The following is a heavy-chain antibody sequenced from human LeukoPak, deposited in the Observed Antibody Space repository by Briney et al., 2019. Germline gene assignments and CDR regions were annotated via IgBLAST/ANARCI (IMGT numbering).Heavy chain of an antibody. V-gene: IGHV4-30-4*01. Sequence: PSETLSLTCTVSGGPISSGDYYWSWLRQPPGRGLEWIGYVYYSGSTYYNPSLKSRVTISVDTSKNQFSLTLSSVTAADTAVYYCARAPDSSGYYHFDYWGQGTLVTVSS. J-gene: IGHJ4*02. CDR3: ARAPDSSGYYHFDY. CDR2: VYYSGST. CDR1: GGPISSGDYY. D-gene: IGHD3-22*01.